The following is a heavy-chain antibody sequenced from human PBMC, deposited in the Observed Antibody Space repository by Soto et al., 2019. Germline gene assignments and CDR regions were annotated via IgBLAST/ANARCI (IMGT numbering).Heavy chain of an antibody. D-gene: IGHD1-1*01. Sequence: GGSLRLSCAASGFTFSSYWMHWVRQAPGKGLVWVSRINSDGSSTSYADSVKGRFTISRDNAKNTLYLQMNSLRAEDTAVYYCARDRSRDGYNTQLGYWGQGTLVTVSS. CDR2: INSDGSST. CDR3: ARDRSRDGYNTQLGY. J-gene: IGHJ4*02. V-gene: IGHV3-74*01. CDR1: GFTFSSYW.